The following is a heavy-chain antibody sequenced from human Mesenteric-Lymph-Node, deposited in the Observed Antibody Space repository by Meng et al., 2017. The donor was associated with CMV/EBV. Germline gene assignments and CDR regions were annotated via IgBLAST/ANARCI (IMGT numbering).Heavy chain of an antibody. J-gene: IGHJ4*02. CDR2: IYWDDDK. Sequence: QITLKESGPTLVKPTQTLTLTCTFSGFSLSTSGVGVGWICQPPGKALEWLALIYWDDDKRYSPSLKSRLTITKDTSKNQVVLTMTNMDPVDTATYYCAHSSGIAAAGPFYFDYWGQGTLVTVSS. CDR3: AHSSGIAAAGPFYFDY. V-gene: IGHV2-5*02. D-gene: IGHD6-13*01. CDR1: GFSLSTSGVG.